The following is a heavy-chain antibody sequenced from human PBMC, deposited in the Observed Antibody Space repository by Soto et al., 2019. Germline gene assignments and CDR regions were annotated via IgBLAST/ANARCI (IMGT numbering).Heavy chain of an antibody. CDR1: GFTFSSYA. J-gene: IGHJ4*02. CDR2: LSGSGRST. V-gene: IGHV3-23*01. CDR3: AKSDSSGSDFDY. Sequence: PGGSLRLSCAASGFTFSSYAMSWVRQAPGKGLEGGAALSGSGRSTNSADPVTGRFTISRDNSKNTLCLQMNSLRAGDTAVYDCAKSDSSGSDFDYWGQGTLVTVS. D-gene: IGHD3-22*01.